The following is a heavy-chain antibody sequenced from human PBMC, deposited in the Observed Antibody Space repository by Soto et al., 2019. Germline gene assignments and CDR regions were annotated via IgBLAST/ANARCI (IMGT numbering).Heavy chain of an antibody. CDR3: ARLQAAVPHY. CDR1: GDSISGSPYF. D-gene: IGHD6-13*01. V-gene: IGHV4-39*01. J-gene: IGHJ4*02. CDR2: VFYDGYT. Sequence: SETLSLTCTVSGDSISGSPYFWGWIRQPPGKRLEWIGSVFYDGYTLYTPSLKSRVTISVDTSKNQFSLKLTSVAAADTAIYFCARLQAAVPHYWGQGILVTVSS.